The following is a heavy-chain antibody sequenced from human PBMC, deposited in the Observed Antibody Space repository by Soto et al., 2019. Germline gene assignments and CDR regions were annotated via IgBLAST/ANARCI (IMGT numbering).Heavy chain of an antibody. CDR1: GYTFTSYA. V-gene: IGHV1-3*05. J-gene: IGHJ6*02. CDR2: INAGNGNT. Sequence: QVQLVQSGAEEKKPGASVKVSCKASGYTFTSYAMHWVRQAPGQRLEWMGWINAGNGNTKYSQKFQGRVTITRDTPASPTYMELSSLRPEDTAVYYCASKHLRPTPSGMHVWGPGAPVTVSS. CDR3: ASKHLRPTPSGMHV. D-gene: IGHD4-17*01.